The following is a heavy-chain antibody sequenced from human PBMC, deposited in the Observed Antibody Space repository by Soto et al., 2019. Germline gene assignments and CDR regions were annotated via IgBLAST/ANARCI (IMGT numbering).Heavy chain of an antibody. CDR3: ARQSSESSGWYLGDY. V-gene: IGHV4-59*08. J-gene: IGHJ4*02. CDR1: GGSMSSYY. CDR2: IYYTGST. D-gene: IGHD6-19*01. Sequence: SETLSLTCTVSGGSMSSYYWHWIRQPPGKGLEWIGYIYYTGSTSYNPSLKSRVTISVDTSKNQFSLKLSSVTAADTAVYYCARQSSESSGWYLGDYRGQGTVVTVSS.